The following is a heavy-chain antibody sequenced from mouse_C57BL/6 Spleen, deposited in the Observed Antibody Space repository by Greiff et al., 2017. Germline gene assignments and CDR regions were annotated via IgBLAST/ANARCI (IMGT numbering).Heavy chain of an antibody. V-gene: IGHV1-59*01. CDR1: GYTFTSSW. Sequence: VQLQQPGAELVRPGTSVKLSCKASGYTFTSSWMHWVKQRPGQGLEWIGVIDPSDSYTNYNQKFKGKATLTVDTSSSTAYMQLSSLTSEDSAVYCCARGDYYGSREAMDYWGQGTSVTVSS. J-gene: IGHJ4*01. D-gene: IGHD1-1*01. CDR3: ARGDYYGSREAMDY. CDR2: IDPSDSYT.